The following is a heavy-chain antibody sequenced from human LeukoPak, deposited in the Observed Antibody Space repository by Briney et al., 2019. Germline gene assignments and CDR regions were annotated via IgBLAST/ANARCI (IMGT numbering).Heavy chain of an antibody. CDR1: GLTFSSYG. CDR3: AKDGPYTSSFDY. J-gene: IGHJ4*02. D-gene: IGHD6-13*01. V-gene: IGHV3-30*18. CDR2: ISPDGGNE. Sequence: GGSLRLSCAASGLTFSSYGMHWVRQGPGKGLEWVADISPDGGNEYYADSVKGRITISRDNSKNTLYLQMNSLTTDDTAVYYCAKDGPYTSSFDYWGQGTLVTVSS.